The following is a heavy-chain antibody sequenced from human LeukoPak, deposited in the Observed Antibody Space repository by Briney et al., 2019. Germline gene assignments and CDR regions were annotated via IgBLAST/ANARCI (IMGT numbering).Heavy chain of an antibody. CDR2: IYYSGST. Sequence: SETLSLTCTVSGGSISSYYWSWIRQPPGKGLEWIGYIYYSGSTNYNPSLKSRVTISVDTSKNQFSLKLSSVTAADTAVYYCARHGSGWYSHDAFDIWGQGTMVTVSS. J-gene: IGHJ3*02. V-gene: IGHV4-59*08. D-gene: IGHD6-19*01. CDR1: GGSISSYY. CDR3: ARHGSGWYSHDAFDI.